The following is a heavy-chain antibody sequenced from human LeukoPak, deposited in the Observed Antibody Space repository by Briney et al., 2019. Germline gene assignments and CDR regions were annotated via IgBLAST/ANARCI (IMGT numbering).Heavy chain of an antibody. CDR2: IGIDSGNT. J-gene: IGHJ4*02. Sequence: GGSLRLSCAASGFTLSDYSMNWVRQAPGKGLEWISYIGIDSGNTNYADSVKGRFTISGDKAKNSLSLQMNSLRVEDTAVYYCARDYKYAFDNWGKGTLVTVSS. CDR3: ARDYKYAFDN. CDR1: GFTLSDYS. D-gene: IGHD5-24*01. V-gene: IGHV3-48*01.